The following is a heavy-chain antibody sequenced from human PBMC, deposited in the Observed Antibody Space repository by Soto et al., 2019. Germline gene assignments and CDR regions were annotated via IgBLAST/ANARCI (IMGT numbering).Heavy chain of an antibody. Sequence: TLSLTCDVHGDSLSGYAWSWIRQPPGKGLEWIGEITFRGVTNYHPSLKSRLSMSVDTSKNRISLNVSSVTAADTTLYFCARKLEASIRHVEWFSYKWFDPWGPGTLVTVSS. J-gene: IGHJ5*02. D-gene: IGHD3-9*01. CDR2: ITFRGVT. CDR3: ARKLEASIRHVEWFSYKWFDP. V-gene: IGHV4-34*01. CDR1: GDSLSGYA.